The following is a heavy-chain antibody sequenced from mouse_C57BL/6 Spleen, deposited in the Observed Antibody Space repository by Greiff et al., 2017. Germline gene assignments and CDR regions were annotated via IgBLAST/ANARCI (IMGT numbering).Heavy chain of an antibody. Sequence: LQESGPELVKPGASVKISCKASGYAFSSSWMNWVKQRPGKGLEWIGRIYPGDGDTNYNGKFKGKATLTADKSSSTAYMQLRSLTSEDSAVYFCARSDGYDGEAYWGQGTLVTVSA. J-gene: IGHJ3*01. D-gene: IGHD2-2*01. CDR1: GYAFSSSW. CDR3: ARSDGYDGEAY. V-gene: IGHV1-82*01. CDR2: IYPGDGDT.